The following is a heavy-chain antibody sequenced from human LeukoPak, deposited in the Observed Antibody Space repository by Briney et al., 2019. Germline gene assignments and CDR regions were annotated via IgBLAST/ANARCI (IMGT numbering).Heavy chain of an antibody. CDR2: ISYDGSNK. CDR1: GFTFSSYG. J-gene: IGHJ4*02. CDR3: ARGGGVYGGNLDY. Sequence: PGRSLRLSCAASGFTFSSYGMHWVRQAPGKGLEWVAVISYDGSNKYYADSVKGRFTISRDNAKNSLYLQMDSLRAEDTAIYYCARGGGVYGGNLDYWGQGTLVTVSS. V-gene: IGHV3-30*03. D-gene: IGHD4-23*01.